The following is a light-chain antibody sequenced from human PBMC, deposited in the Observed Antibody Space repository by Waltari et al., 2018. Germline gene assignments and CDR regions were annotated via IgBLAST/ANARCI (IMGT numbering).Light chain of an antibody. J-gene: IGKJ3*01. CDR1: QSVSSY. V-gene: IGKV3-11*01. Sequence: EIVLTQSPATLSLSPGDRATLSCRASQSVSSYLAWYQQKPGQAPRLLIYDASNRATGIPARFSGRGSGTDFTLTISSLEPEDFAVYYCQQRSNWPPRFTFGPGTKVDIK. CDR2: DAS. CDR3: QQRSNWPPRFT.